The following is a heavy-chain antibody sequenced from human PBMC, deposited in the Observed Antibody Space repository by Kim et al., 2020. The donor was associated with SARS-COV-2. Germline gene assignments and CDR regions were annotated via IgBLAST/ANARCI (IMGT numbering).Heavy chain of an antibody. V-gene: IGHV3-66*01. Sequence: GGSLRLSCAASGFTVSSNYMSWVRQAPGKGLEWVSVIYSGGSTYYADSVKGRLTISRDNSKNTLYLQMNSLRAEDTAVYYCAREIIGSYYDWYFDLWGRGTLVTVSS. D-gene: IGHD1-26*01. J-gene: IGHJ2*01. CDR2: IYSGGST. CDR1: GFTVSSNY. CDR3: AREIIGSYYDWYFDL.